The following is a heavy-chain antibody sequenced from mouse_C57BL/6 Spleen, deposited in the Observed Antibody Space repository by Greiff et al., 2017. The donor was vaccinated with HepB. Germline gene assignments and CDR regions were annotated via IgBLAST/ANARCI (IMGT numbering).Heavy chain of an antibody. Sequence: VQLQQSGAELVKPGASVKISCKASGYAFSSYWMNWVKQRPGKGLEWIGQIYPGDGDTNYNGKFKGKATLTADKSSSTAYMQLSSLTSEDSAVYFCARGYDYDVDDYAMDYWGQGTSVTVSS. CDR3: ARGYDYDVDDYAMDY. J-gene: IGHJ4*01. V-gene: IGHV1-80*01. CDR2: IYPGDGDT. CDR1: GYAFSSYW. D-gene: IGHD2-4*01.